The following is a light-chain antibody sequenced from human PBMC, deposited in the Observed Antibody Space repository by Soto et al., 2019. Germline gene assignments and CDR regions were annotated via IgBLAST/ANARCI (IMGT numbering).Light chain of an antibody. CDR1: QSVSSN. CDR2: GAS. CDR3: QQYNNWPPIT. V-gene: IGKV3-15*01. Sequence: ESVLTQSPGTLSLSPGERATLSYGAIQSVSSNYLAWYQQKPGQAPRLLIYGASTRATGIPARFSGSGSGTEFTLTISSLQSEDFAVYFCQQYNNWPPITFGQGTRLEI. J-gene: IGKJ5*01.